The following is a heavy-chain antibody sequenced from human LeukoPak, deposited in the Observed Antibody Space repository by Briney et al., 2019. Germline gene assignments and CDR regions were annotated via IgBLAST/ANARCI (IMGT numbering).Heavy chain of an antibody. Sequence: ASVKVSCKASGYTFTGYYMHWVQQAPGQGLEWMGWINPNSGGTNYAQKFQGRVTMTRDTSISTAYMELSRLRSDDTAVYYCATEERYDFWSGSSNWFDPWGQGTLVTVSS. D-gene: IGHD3-3*01. J-gene: IGHJ5*02. CDR1: GYTFTGYY. CDR2: INPNSGGT. V-gene: IGHV1-2*02. CDR3: ATEERYDFWSGSSNWFDP.